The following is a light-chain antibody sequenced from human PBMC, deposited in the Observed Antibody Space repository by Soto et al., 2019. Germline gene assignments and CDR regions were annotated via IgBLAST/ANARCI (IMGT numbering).Light chain of an antibody. CDR1: SSDVGRYNI. CDR3: SSYTSSSTLGYV. V-gene: IGLV2-14*02. CDR2: EAS. J-gene: IGLJ1*01. Sequence: QSVLTQPASVYGSPGRSITISCTGTSSDVGRYNIVSWYQQHPDKAPKLLIYEASKRPSGVANRFSGSKSGNTASLTISGLQAEDEADYYCSSYTSSSTLGYVFGTGTKSPS.